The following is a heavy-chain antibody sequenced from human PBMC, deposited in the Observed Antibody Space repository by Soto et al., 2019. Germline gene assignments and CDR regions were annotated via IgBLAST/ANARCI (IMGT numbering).Heavy chain of an antibody. CDR2: IYYSGST. Sequence: QLQLQESGPGLVKPSETLSLTCTVSGGSISSSSYYWGWIRQPPGKGLEWIGSIYYSGSTYYNPSLKSRXXIXVXXSKNQFSLKLSSVTAADTAVYYCARRDSYGSVFDYWGQGTLVTVSS. J-gene: IGHJ4*02. V-gene: IGHV4-39*01. CDR1: GGSISSSSYY. CDR3: ARRDSYGSVFDY. D-gene: IGHD5-18*01.